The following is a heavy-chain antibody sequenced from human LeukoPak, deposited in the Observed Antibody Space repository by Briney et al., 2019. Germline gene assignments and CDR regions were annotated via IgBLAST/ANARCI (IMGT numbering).Heavy chain of an antibody. CDR1: GGSISSGGYY. CDR2: IYYSGST. V-gene: IGHV4-31*03. Sequence: SETLSLTCTVSGGSISSGGYYWSWIRQHPGKGLEWIGYIYYSGSTYYNPSLKSRVTISVDTSKNQFSLKLSSVTAADTAAYYCARDVAYYYDSSGYRWFDPWGQGTLVTVSS. J-gene: IGHJ5*02. D-gene: IGHD3-22*01. CDR3: ARDVAYYYDSSGYRWFDP.